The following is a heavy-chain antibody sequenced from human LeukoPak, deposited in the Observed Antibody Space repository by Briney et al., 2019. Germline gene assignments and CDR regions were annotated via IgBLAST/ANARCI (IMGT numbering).Heavy chain of an antibody. CDR1: GYTFTVYY. D-gene: IGHD6-13*01. CDR2: INPNSGGT. CDR3: ARVNGSSWREGIDY. J-gene: IGHJ4*02. V-gene: IGHV1-2*02. Sequence: ASVRVSCKASGYTFTVYYMHWVRQAPGQGLGWMGWINPNSGGTNYAQKFQGRVTMTRDTSISTAYMELSRLRSDDTAVYYCARVNGSSWREGIDYWGQGTLVTVSS.